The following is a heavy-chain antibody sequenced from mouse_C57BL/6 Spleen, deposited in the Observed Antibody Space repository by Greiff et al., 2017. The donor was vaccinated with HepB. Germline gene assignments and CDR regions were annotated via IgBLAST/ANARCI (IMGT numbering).Heavy chain of an antibody. D-gene: IGHD2-4*01. V-gene: IGHV14-2*01. CDR1: GFNIKDYY. J-gene: IGHJ3*01. CDR2: IDPEDGET. CDR3: ARRGYYDYDAWFAY. Sequence: EVQLQESGAELVKPGASVKLSCTASGFNIKDYYMHWVKQRTEQGLEWIGRIDPEDGETKYAPKFQGKATITADASSNTADLQLSSLTSEDTAVYYCARRGYYDYDAWFAYWGQGTLVTVSA.